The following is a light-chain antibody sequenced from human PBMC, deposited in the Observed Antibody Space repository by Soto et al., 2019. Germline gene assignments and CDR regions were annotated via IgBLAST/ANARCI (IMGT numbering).Light chain of an antibody. J-gene: IGKJ5*01. V-gene: IGKV3-15*01. CDR1: HSVSSN. Sequence: IVMTHSRVTVSISTGERARLSCRASHSVSSNLAWYQQKTGQAPRLLIYGASTRAPGIPARFSGSGSGTEFTLTISSLQSEDLAVSYCQPYHTWHPITSAQRTR. CDR2: GAS. CDR3: QPYHTWHPIT.